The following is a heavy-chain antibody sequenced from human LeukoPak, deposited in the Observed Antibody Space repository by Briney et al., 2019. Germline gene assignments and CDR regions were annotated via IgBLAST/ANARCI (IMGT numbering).Heavy chain of an antibody. J-gene: IGHJ6*02. CDR2: ISGSGGST. V-gene: IGHV3-23*01. CDR1: GFTFSSYA. CDR3: AKDLNYGMDV. Sequence: SGGSLRLSCAASGFTFSSYAMSWVRQAPGKGLEWVSAISGSGGSTYYADSVKGRFTISRDNSKNTLYLQMDSLRAEDTAVYYCAKDLNYGMDVWGQGTTVTVSS.